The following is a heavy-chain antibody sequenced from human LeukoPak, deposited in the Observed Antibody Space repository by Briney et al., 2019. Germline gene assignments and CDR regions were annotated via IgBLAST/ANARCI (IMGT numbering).Heavy chain of an antibody. CDR1: GYSFITYW. J-gene: IGHJ4*02. CDR3: ARASGDGRFDY. CDR2: IYPGDSDI. D-gene: IGHD4-17*01. V-gene: IGHV5-51*01. Sequence: GESLQISCKVSGYSFITYWIGWVRQMPGKGLEWMGIIYPGDSDIRYSPSFQGQVTISADKSISTAYLQWSSLKASDTAIYYCARASGDGRFDYRGQGTLVTVSS.